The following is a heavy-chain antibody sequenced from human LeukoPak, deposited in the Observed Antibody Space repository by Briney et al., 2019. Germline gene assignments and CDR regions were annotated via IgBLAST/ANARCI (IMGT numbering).Heavy chain of an antibody. CDR3: AKNVMVKMYIDY. Sequence: GGSLRLSCAASGFILNNHAMSWVRQAPGKGLQWISVISGSGRTIEYEDSVKGRFTISRDNSKNTLSLQMNSLRVEDTAIYYCAKNVMVKMYIDYWGQGTLVSDSS. CDR1: GFILNNHA. CDR2: ISGSGRTI. V-gene: IGHV3-23*01. J-gene: IGHJ4*02. D-gene: IGHD5-18*01.